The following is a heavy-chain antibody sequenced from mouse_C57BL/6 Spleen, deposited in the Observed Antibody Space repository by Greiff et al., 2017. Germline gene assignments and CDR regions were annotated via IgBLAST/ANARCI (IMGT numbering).Heavy chain of an antibody. CDR1: GYTFTSYG. Sequence: VQLQQSGAELARPGASVKLSCKASGYTFTSYGISWVKQRTGQGLVWIGEIDPRSGNTYYNEKFKGKATMTADKYASTAYMEISSLTSEVSAVVFCARSCDSSGYWYFDVWGTGTTVTVSS. V-gene: IGHV1-81*01. CDR2: IDPRSGNT. D-gene: IGHD3-2*02. J-gene: IGHJ1*03. CDR3: ARSCDSSGYWYFDV.